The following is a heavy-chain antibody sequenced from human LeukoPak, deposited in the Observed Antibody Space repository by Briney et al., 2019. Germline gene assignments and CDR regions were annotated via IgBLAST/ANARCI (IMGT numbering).Heavy chain of an antibody. CDR1: GYTFTGYY. CDR3: ARDWEGLGEYWYFDL. V-gene: IGHV1-2*02. CDR2: INPNSGGT. J-gene: IGHJ2*01. Sequence: ASVKVSCTASGYTFTGYYMNWVRQAPGQGLEWMGWINPNSGGTNYAQKFQGRVTMTRDTSISTAYMELSRLRSDDTAVYYCARDWEGLGEYWYFDLWGRGTLVTVSS. D-gene: IGHD1-26*01.